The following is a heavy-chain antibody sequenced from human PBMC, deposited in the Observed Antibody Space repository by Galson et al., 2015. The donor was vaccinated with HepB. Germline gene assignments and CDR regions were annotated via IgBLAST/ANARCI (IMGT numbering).Heavy chain of an antibody. CDR1: GFIFRHHA. Sequence: SLRLSCAGSGFIFRHHAMAWIRQAPGKGLEWVSGINGRGSTTYYSHAVKGRFSISRDNSKNTVFLQMDNLKVDDTATYYCVKEGAWFGGDWFDPWGQGTLVTV. J-gene: IGHJ5*02. V-gene: IGHV3-23*01. CDR3: VKEGAWFGGDWFDP. CDR2: INGRGSTT. D-gene: IGHD3-16*01.